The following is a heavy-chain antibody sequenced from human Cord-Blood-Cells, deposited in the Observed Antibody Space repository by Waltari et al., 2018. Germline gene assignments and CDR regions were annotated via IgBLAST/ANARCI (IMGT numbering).Heavy chain of an antibody. D-gene: IGHD1-26*01. J-gene: IGHJ4*02. CDR2: INHSGST. CDR3: ASWAGLGSSFDY. V-gene: IGHV4-34*01. Sequence: QVQLQQWGAGLLKPSETLSLTCAVYGGSFSGYYWSWIRQPPGKGLEWIGEINHSGSTNYHPSLKNRVTISVDTSKNQFSLKLSSVTAADTAVYYCASWAGLGSSFDYWGQGTLVTVSS. CDR1: GGSFSGYY.